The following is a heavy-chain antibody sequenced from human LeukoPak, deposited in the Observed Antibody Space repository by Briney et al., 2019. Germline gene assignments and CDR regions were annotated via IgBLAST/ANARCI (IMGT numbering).Heavy chain of an antibody. J-gene: IGHJ4*02. CDR2: IKEDGSEK. V-gene: IGHV3-7*01. CDR1: GFTFSSNW. CDR3: ASLEDSSGMKLGDY. D-gene: IGHD6-19*01. Sequence: RTGGSLRLSCAASGFTFSSNWMSWVRQAPGKGLEWVANIKEDGSEKYYVDSVKGRFTISRDNAKNSLYLQMNSLRAEDTAVYYCASLEDSSGMKLGDYWGQGTLVTVSS.